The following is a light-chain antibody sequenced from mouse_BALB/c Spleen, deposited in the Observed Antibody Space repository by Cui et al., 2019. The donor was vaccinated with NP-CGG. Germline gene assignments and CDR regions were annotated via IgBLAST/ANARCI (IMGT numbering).Light chain of an antibody. CDR1: TGAVTTSNY. CDR2: GTN. Sequence: QAVVTQESALTTSPGETVTLTCRSSTGAVTTSNYANWVQEKPDHLFTGLIGGTNNRAPGVPASFSCSLIGDKAALTITGAQTEDEAIYFCALWYSNHWVFGGGTKLTVL. V-gene: IGLV1*01. CDR3: ALWYSNHWV. J-gene: IGLJ1*01.